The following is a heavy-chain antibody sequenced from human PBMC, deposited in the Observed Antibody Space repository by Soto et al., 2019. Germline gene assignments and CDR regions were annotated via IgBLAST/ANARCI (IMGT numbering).Heavy chain of an antibody. CDR1: GFTFSSYA. CDR2: ISGSGGST. CDR3: AKAGRHYYDGSGYNY. J-gene: IGHJ4*02. V-gene: IGHV3-23*01. D-gene: IGHD3-22*01. Sequence: GGSLRLSCAASGFTFSSYAMSWVRQAPGKGLEWVSAISGSGGSTYYADSVKGRFTISRDNSKNTLYLQMNSLRAEDTAVYYCAKAGRHYYDGSGYNYWGQGTLVTVSS.